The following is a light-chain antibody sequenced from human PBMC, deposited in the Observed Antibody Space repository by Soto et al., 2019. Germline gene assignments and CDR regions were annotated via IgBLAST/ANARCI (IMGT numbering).Light chain of an antibody. J-gene: IGKJ1*01. Sequence: DVQMTHSPSTLSASVGDRVTITCRASQSISSWLAWYQQKPGKAPKLLIYKASSLESGVPSRFSGSGSGTEFTLTISSLQPDDFATYYCQQWTFGQGTKVDIK. V-gene: IGKV1-5*03. CDR2: KAS. CDR3: QQWT. CDR1: QSISSW.